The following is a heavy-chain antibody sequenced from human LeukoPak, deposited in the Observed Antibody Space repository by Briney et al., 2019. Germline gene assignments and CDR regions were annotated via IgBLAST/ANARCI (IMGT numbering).Heavy chain of an antibody. CDR1: GFTFSSYW. CDR2: INTVGSTT. V-gene: IGHV3-74*01. J-gene: IGHJ3*02. CDR3: AKPFTYGTPSAVDI. D-gene: IGHD3-10*01. Sequence: GGSLRLSCAASGFTFSSYWMHWVRQAPGKGLVWVSRINTVGSTTTYADSVKGRFTISRDNSKNTLYLQMNSLRAEDTAVYYCAKPFTYGTPSAVDIWGQGTMVTVSS.